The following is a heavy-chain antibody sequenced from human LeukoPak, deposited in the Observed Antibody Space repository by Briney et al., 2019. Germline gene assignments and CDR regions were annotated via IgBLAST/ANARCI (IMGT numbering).Heavy chain of an antibody. Sequence: ASVTVSFTASGYTFTIYAMNWVRQAPGQGLEWMGWINTNTGNPTYAQGFPGRFVFSLDTSVSTAYLQISSLKAEDTAVYYCARVMVRGVTNPLGYWGQGTLVTVSS. D-gene: IGHD3-10*01. CDR1: GYTFTIYA. CDR2: INTNTGNP. CDR3: ARVMVRGVTNPLGY. J-gene: IGHJ4*02. V-gene: IGHV7-4-1*02.